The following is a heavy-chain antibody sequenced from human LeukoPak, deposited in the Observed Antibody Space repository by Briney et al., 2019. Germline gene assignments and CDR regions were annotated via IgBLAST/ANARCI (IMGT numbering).Heavy chain of an antibody. Sequence: NPSETLSLTCTVSGDSINGYYWTWIRQPPGKGLEWIGYIYYSGSTNYNPSLKSRVTISLDTSKTQFSLKLSSVTAADTAVYYCARSAGGVQPYSSSWTRGAFDIWGQGTMVTVSS. V-gene: IGHV4-59*01. D-gene: IGHD6-13*01. CDR3: ARSAGGVQPYSSSWTRGAFDI. CDR2: IYYSGST. CDR1: GDSINGYY. J-gene: IGHJ3*02.